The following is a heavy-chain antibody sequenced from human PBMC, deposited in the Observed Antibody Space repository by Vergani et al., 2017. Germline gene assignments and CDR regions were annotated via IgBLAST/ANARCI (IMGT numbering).Heavy chain of an antibody. CDR2: IDVKGNS. CDR3: VRVLHTSYILGAFDI. Sequence: QAQLQESGPRLVKPSQNLSLTCSFSGGSLDIHSQTWGWVRQPAGEGLGWIGLIDVKGNSNFGPSIVSRITMSEDASRGRFSLNLRSVTTSATAFYYCVRVLHTSYILGAFDIWGQGIKVTVSS. V-gene: IGHV4-61*02. CDR1: GGSLDIHSQT. J-gene: IGHJ3*02. D-gene: IGHD2-21*01.